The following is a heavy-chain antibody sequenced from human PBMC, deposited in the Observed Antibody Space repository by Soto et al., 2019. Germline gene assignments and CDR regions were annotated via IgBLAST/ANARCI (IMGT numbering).Heavy chain of an antibody. CDR3: SRHYCSGGSCYYYGMDV. CDR1: GGSISSSGHY. Sequence: SETLSLTCTVSGGSISSSGHYWGWVRQPPGKGLEWIGTIHYSGDAYYNPSLKSRVSISVDTSKSQFSLKLNSVTAADTALYYCSRHYCSGGSCYYYGMDVWGPGTTVT. D-gene: IGHD2-15*01. J-gene: IGHJ6*02. CDR2: IHYSGDA. V-gene: IGHV4-39*01.